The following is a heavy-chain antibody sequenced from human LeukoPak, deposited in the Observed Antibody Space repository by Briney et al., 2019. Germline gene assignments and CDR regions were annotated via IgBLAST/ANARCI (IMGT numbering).Heavy chain of an antibody. V-gene: IGHV4-34*01. CDR1: GGSFSGYY. CDR2: INHSGST. Sequence: SETLSLTCAVYGGSFSGYYWSWIRQPPGKGLEWIGEINHSGSTNYNPSLKSRVTISVDTSKNQFSLKLSSVTAADTAVYYCARGRLYCSSTSCPIRPYYYYYYMDVWGKGTTVTVSS. CDR3: ARGRLYCSSTSCPIRPYYYYYYMDV. J-gene: IGHJ6*03. D-gene: IGHD2-2*01.